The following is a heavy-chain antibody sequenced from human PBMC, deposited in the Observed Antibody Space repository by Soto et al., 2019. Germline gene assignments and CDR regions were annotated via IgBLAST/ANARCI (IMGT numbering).Heavy chain of an antibody. J-gene: IGHJ4*02. V-gene: IGHV3-33*08. CDR3: AIDARSTVYGGADF. Sequence: QVQLVESGGGVVQPGRSLRLSCVASGFIFSDYGMHWVRQAPGKGLEGVAVIWYDGCEKHYAGSVKGPFSISRDNSKTNLSLEMNGLRPEDTAFYYCAIDARSTVYGGADFWVQGTLVTVSS. D-gene: IGHD4-17*01. CDR2: IWYDGCEK. CDR1: GFIFSDYG.